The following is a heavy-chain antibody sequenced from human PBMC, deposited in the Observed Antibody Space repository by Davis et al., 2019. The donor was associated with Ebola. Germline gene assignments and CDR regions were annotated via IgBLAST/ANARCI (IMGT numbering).Heavy chain of an antibody. CDR2: LGTRASTT. D-gene: IGHD3-22*01. V-gene: IGHV3-23*01. Sequence: GESLKISCAASGFTFSSYAMSWVRQTPGRGLEWVSTLGTRASTTYYADSVKGRFTISRDNSRNTLFLQMNSLRAEDTAVYYCTRDFDRVREWGQGTLVTVSS. CDR1: GFTFSSYA. J-gene: IGHJ4*02. CDR3: TRDFDRVRE.